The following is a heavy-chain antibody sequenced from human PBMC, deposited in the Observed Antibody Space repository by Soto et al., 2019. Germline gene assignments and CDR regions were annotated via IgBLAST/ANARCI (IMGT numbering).Heavy chain of an antibody. D-gene: IGHD2-21*01. V-gene: IGHV3-30*18. J-gene: IGHJ4*02. CDR1: GFTFSNYG. Sequence: QLVESGGGVVQPGGSLRLSCAASGFTFSNYGIHWVRQAPGKGLEWVAVISHDGNKEYYADSVRGRFTVSRDNSKKTVYLQMNSLRAEDTAIYYGAKVAPSFSILWTVDHWGPGTLVNVSS. CDR2: ISHDGNKE. CDR3: AKVAPSFSILWTVDH.